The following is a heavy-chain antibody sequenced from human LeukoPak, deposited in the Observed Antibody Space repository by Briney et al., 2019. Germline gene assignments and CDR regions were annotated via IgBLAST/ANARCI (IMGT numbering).Heavy chain of an antibody. Sequence: GESLKISCKGSGYSFTTYWIGWVRQMPGKGLEWMGIVFPGDSDARYSPSFQGQVTISADKSISIAYLQWSSLKASDTGMYYCARAVTGTSGQYDYWGQGTLVTVSS. CDR1: GYSFTTYW. V-gene: IGHV5-51*01. CDR2: VFPGDSDA. J-gene: IGHJ4*02. CDR3: ARAVTGTSGQYDY. D-gene: IGHD6-19*01.